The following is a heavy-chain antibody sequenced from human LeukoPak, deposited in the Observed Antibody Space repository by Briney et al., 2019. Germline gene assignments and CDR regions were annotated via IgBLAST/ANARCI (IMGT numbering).Heavy chain of an antibody. V-gene: IGHV3-11*01. Sequence: PGGSLRLSCAASGFTFSDYYMSWIRQAPGKGLEWVSYISSSGSTIYYADSVKGRFTISRDNAKNSLYLQMNSLRAEDTAVYYCAREGLGGSYWPLVGYYFDYWGQGTLVTVSS. CDR3: AREGLGGSYWPLVGYYFDY. D-gene: IGHD1-26*01. J-gene: IGHJ4*02. CDR2: ISSSGSTI. CDR1: GFTFSDYY.